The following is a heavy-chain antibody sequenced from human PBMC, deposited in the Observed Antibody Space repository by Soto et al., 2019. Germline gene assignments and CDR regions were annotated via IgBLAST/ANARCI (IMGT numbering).Heavy chain of an antibody. CDR3: TASVYDTSLEY. J-gene: IGHJ4*02. V-gene: IGHV3-73*01. CDR1: GFTFSGSA. Sequence: PGGSLRLSCAACGFTFSGSAMHWVRQASGKGLEWVVRIRNKANNYATAYGASVKGRFTISRDESKNTAYLQMNSLKTEDTAVYYCTASVYDTSLEYWAQGSLVTVSS. D-gene: IGHD5-12*01. CDR2: IRNKANNYAT.